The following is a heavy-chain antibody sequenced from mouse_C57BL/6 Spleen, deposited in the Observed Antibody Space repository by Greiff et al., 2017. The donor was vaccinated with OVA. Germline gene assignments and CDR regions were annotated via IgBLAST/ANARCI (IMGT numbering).Heavy chain of an antibody. CDR2: ISYGGSN. V-gene: IGHV3-6*01. Sequence: EVKLMESGPGLVKPSQSLSLTCSVTGYSFTSGYFWNWIRQFPGNQLEWMGYISYGGSNNYNPTLKNRIPITRDTSKNQFFLKLNSWTIEDTATYYCARDYYGDSFAYWGQGTLVTVSA. CDR3: ARDYYGDSFAY. J-gene: IGHJ3*01. D-gene: IGHD2-13*01. CDR1: GYSFTSGYF.